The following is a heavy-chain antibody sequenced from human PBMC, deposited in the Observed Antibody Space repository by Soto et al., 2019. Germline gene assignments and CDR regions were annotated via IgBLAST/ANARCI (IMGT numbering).Heavy chain of an antibody. D-gene: IGHD2-2*01. CDR3: AKGSVVPAAHFYY. CDR2: ISGSGGST. V-gene: IGHV3-23*01. J-gene: IGHJ4*02. CDR1: GFTFSSYA. Sequence: EVQLLESGGGLVQPGGSLRLSCAASGFTFSSYAMSWVRQAPGKGLEWVSAISGSGGSTYYADSVKGRFTNSRDNPKNRLYLQMNSPRAEDTAVYYCAKGSVVPAAHFYYWGQGTLVTVSS.